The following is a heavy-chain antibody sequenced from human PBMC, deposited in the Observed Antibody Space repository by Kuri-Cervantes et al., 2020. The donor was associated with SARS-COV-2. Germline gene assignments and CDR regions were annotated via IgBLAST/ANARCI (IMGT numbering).Heavy chain of an antibody. J-gene: IGHJ4*02. V-gene: IGHV4-39*07. CDR3: ARGPGENYFDY. CDR2: IYYSGST. D-gene: IGHD4-17*01. Sequence: ESLKISCTVSGGSISSSSYYWGWIRQPPGKGLEWIGSIYYSGSTYYNPSLKSRVTISVDTSKNQFSLKLSSVTAADTAVYYCARGPGENYFDYWGQGTLVTVSS. CDR1: GGSISSSSYY.